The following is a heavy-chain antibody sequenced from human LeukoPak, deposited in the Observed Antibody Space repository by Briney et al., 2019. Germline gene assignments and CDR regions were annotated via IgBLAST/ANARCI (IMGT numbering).Heavy chain of an antibody. CDR2: ISGSSGGTT. CDR1: GFTFSSYA. D-gene: IGHD2-2*01. Sequence: PGGSLRLSCAASGFTFSSYAMNWVRRTPGKGLEWVSSISGSSGGTTNYADSVKGRFTIYRDNSKNTLYLQMNSLRAEDTAVYFCAKGGYCSSTSCYLLEWGQGTLVTVSS. J-gene: IGHJ4*02. CDR3: AKGGYCSSTSCYLLE. V-gene: IGHV3-23*01.